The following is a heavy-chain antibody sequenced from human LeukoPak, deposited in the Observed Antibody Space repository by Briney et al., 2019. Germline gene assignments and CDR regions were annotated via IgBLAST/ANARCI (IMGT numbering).Heavy chain of an antibody. J-gene: IGHJ4*02. CDR3: ARDRTNYYDSSSGY. CDR1: GYTFTSYG. CDR2: ISAYNGNT. D-gene: IGHD3-22*01. Sequence: GASVTVSCKASGYTFTSYGISWVRQAPGQGLEWMGWISAYNGNTNYAQKLQGRVTMTTDTSTSTAYMELRSLRSDDTAVYYCARDRTNYYDSSSGYWGQGTLVTVSS. V-gene: IGHV1-18*01.